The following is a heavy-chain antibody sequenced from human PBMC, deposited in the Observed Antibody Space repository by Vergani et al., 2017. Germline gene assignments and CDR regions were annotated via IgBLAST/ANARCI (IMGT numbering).Heavy chain of an antibody. D-gene: IGHD6-19*01. CDR1: FDSIRNLY. CDR3: ASDTHSGQRADR. CDR2: IHYSENT. Sequence: QVQLQESGPGLVKSSDTLSLTCSVSFDSIRNLYCNWIRQPPGKGLELIGSIHYSENTNYNPSLKTRVTISVDTSKNQFSLTLTSVTAADTAVYYCASDTHSGQRADRWGQGILVTVTS. V-gene: IGHV4-59*11. J-gene: IGHJ5*02.